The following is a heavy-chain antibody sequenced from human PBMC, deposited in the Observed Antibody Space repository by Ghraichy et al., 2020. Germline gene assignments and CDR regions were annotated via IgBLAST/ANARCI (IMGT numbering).Heavy chain of an antibody. CDR2: IYYSGST. V-gene: IGHV4-61*01. CDR3: ARSRRTTPTLPYNWFDP. J-gene: IGHJ5*02. CDR1: GGSVSSGSYY. D-gene: IGHD1-7*01. Sequence: SETLSLTCTVSGGSVSSGSYYWSWIRQPPGKGLEWIGYIYYSGSTNYNPSLKSRVTISVDTSKNQFSLKLSSVTAADTAVYYCARSRRTTPTLPYNWFDPWGQGTLVTVSS.